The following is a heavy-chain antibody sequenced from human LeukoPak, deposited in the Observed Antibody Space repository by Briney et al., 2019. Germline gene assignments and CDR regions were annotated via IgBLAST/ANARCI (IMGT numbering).Heavy chain of an antibody. CDR3: ARAPPITRGPFDP. V-gene: IGHV1-2*02. J-gene: IGHJ5*02. D-gene: IGHD3-10*01. CDR2: INPNSGGT. CDR1: GYIFTSYY. Sequence: GASVKVSCKASGYIFTSYYMHWVRQAPGQGLEWMGWINPNSGGTIYAQKFQGRVTMTRDTSISTVYMELSRLRSDDTAVYYCARAPPITRGPFDPWGQGTLVTVSS.